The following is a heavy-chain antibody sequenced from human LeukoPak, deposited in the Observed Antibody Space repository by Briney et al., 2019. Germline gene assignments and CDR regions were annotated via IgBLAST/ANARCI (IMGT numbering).Heavy chain of an antibody. CDR3: ARISCSSTSCYLNWFDP. Sequence: SETLSLTYTVPGYSISSGYYWGWIRQPPGKGLEWIGSIYHSGSTYYNPSLKSRVTISVDTSKNQFSLKLSSVTAADTAVYYCARISCSSTSCYLNWFDPWGQGTLVTVSS. CDR2: IYHSGST. J-gene: IGHJ5*02. V-gene: IGHV4-38-2*02. CDR1: GYSISSGYY. D-gene: IGHD2-2*01.